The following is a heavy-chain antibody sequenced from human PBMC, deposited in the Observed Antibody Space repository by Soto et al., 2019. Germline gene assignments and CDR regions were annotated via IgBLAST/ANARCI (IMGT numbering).Heavy chain of an antibody. Sequence: QVQLVQSGAEVKKPGPSVKVSCKASGGTFSSYAISWVRKAPGQGLEWMGGIIPIFGTANYAQKFQGRVTSTADESTSAAYMELSSLRSEDTAVYYCARRDSSRYYFDYWVQGTLVTVSS. J-gene: IGHJ4*02. CDR1: GGTFSSYA. V-gene: IGHV1-69*01. CDR3: ARRDSSRYYFDY. CDR2: IIPIFGTA. D-gene: IGHD6-13*01.